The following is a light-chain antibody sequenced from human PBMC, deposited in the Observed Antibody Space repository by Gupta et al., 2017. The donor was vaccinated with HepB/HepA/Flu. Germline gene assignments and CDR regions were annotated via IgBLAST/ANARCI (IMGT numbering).Light chain of an antibody. Sequence: DIQMTQSPSSLSASVGDRVTITCRAGQTISTYLNWYQQKPGKAPKLLIYAGSSLQSGVPSRFRCSGSGTDSTLTISRLQPEDFATYYCHQSYSNPHTFGQGTKVEIK. J-gene: IGKJ1*01. V-gene: IGKV1-39*01. CDR1: QTISTY. CDR2: AGS. CDR3: HQSYSNPHT.